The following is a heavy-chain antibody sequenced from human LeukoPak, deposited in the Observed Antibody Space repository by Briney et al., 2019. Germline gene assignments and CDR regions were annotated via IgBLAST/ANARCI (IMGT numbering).Heavy chain of an antibody. Sequence: GSLRLSCAASGFTFSSYWMSWVRQAPGKGLDWVSSITANGDTTYYADSVKGRFTISRDNSKNTLYLQMSSLRAEDTAVYYCATFGVIVRNNYLDYWGQGALVAVSS. J-gene: IGHJ4*02. CDR1: GFTFSSYW. CDR3: ATFGVIVRNNYLDY. CDR2: ITANGDTT. V-gene: IGHV3-23*01. D-gene: IGHD3-3*01.